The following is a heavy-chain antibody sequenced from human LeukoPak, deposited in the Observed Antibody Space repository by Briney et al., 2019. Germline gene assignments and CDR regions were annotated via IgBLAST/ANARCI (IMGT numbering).Heavy chain of an antibody. V-gene: IGHV3-30*18. CDR3: AKDQSQ. CDR2: ISIDGNNK. CDR1: GFTFIGYV. J-gene: IGHJ4*02. Sequence: GGSLRLSCEASGFTFIGYVMHWVRQAPGKGLEWVAVISIDGNNKYYGDSVKGRFTISRDNSKNTLYLQINSLRPEDTAVYYCAKDQSQWGQGTLVIVSS.